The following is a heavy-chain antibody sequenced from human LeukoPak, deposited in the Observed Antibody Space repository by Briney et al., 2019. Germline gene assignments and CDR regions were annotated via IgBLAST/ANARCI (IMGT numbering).Heavy chain of an antibody. D-gene: IGHD3-22*01. CDR1: GFTFSSYA. CDR2: ISGSGGST. Sequence: GGSLRLSCAASGFTFSSYAMSWVRQAPGKGLEWVSAISGSGGSTYYADSVKGRFTISRDNAKNSLYLQMNSLRAEDTAVYYCARDAQGPYYYDSSGYSRLDYWGQGTLVTVSS. V-gene: IGHV3-23*01. J-gene: IGHJ4*02. CDR3: ARDAQGPYYYDSSGYSRLDY.